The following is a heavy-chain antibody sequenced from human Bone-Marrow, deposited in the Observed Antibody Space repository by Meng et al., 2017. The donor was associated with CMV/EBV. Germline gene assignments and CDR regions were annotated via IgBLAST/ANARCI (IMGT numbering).Heavy chain of an antibody. V-gene: IGHV3-30*18. CDR1: FTFSTCG. J-gene: IGHJ4*02. CDR2: ISYDGSNT. Sequence: FTFSTCGMHWVRQAPGKGLGWVPVISYDGSNTYYADSVKGRFTLSRDNSKNTLYLQMNSLRAEDTAVYYCAKDFMIDVWGSYPGLFDYWGQGTLVTVSS. CDR3: AKDFMIDVWGSYPGLFDY. D-gene: IGHD3-16*02.